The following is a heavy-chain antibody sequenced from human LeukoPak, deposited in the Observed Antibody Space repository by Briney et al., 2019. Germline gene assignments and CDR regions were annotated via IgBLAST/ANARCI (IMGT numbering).Heavy chain of an antibody. D-gene: IGHD6-13*01. CDR2: IYSGGTI. CDR3: ARDGYSSSWFGY. Sequence: PGGSLRLSCAASGFSVISNYMSWGRQAPGKGLEWVSIIYSGGTIYYADSVKGRFTISRDNSKNTLYLQMNSLRAEDTAVYYCARDGYSSSWFGYWGQGTLVTVSS. J-gene: IGHJ4*02. CDR1: GFSVISNY. V-gene: IGHV3-53*01.